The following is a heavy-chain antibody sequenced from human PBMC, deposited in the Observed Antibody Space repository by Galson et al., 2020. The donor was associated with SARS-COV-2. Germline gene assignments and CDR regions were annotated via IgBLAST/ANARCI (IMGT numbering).Heavy chain of an antibody. CDR2: IWYDGSNE. J-gene: IGHJ6*02. V-gene: IGHV3-33*06. CDR3: AKSSGIRPRSYVMDV. Sequence: GESLKISCAASGFTFRTYDMYWVRQAPGKGLEWVALIWYDGSNEDYADSVKGRFTVSRDNYKNTLDLQMSSLRAEDTAVYFCAKSSGIRPRSYVMDVWGQGTTVTVSS. D-gene: IGHD1-26*01. CDR1: GFTFRTYD.